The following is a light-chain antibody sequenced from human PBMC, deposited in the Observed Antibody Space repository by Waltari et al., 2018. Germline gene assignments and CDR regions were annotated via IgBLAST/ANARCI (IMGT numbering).Light chain of an antibody. CDR1: STDVEGSDP. J-gene: IGLJ3*02. Sequence: QSALTQPPSGSGSLGQSITISCTGISTDVEGSDPVFCYQQHPGKAPKLLIYEVTKRPSGVPDRFSGSKSDNTASLAVSGLQAEDEADYYCSSYAGGSSLMFGGGTKLTVL. V-gene: IGLV2-8*01. CDR2: EVT. CDR3: SSYAGGSSLM.